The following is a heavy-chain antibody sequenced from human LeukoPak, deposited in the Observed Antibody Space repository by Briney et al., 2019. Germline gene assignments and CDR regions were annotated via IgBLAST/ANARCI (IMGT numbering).Heavy chain of an antibody. CDR1: GFTFSSYS. CDR2: ISSSSSYI. V-gene: IGHV3-21*01. J-gene: IGHJ6*03. D-gene: IGHD3-10*01. CDR3: ARGPQLRGGRYYYMDV. Sequence: GGSLRLSCAASGFTFSSYSRNGVRQAPGKGLEWVSSISSSSSYIYYADSVKGRFTISRDNAKNSLYLQINSLRAEDTAVYYCARGPQLRGGRYYYMDVWGKGTTVTVSS.